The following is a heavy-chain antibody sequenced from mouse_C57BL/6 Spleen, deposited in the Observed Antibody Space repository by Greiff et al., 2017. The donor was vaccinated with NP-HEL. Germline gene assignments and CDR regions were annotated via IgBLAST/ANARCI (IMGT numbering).Heavy chain of an antibody. Sequence: VQLQQSGAELVRPGASVKLSCTASGFNIKDDYMHWVKQRPEQGLEWIGWIDPENGDTEYASKFQGKATITADKSSNTAYLQLSSLTSEDTAVYYSTTRGNEAYWGQGTLVTVSA. D-gene: IGHD2-1*01. J-gene: IGHJ3*01. CDR2: IDPENGDT. CDR3: TTRGNEAY. CDR1: GFNIKDDY. V-gene: IGHV14-4*01.